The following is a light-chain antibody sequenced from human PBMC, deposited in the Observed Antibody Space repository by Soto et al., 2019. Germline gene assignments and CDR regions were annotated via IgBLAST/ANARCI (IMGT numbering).Light chain of an antibody. V-gene: IGKV1-17*03. CDR2: AAS. CDR3: LQHNSYPIT. J-gene: IGKJ5*01. Sequence: IEMTQSQSAMSASVGDRVTITCRASQGISNYLAWFQQKPGEAPKRLIYAASVLQSGVSSRFSGSGSGTEFTLTISSLQPEDFATYYCLQHNSYPITFGQGTRLEIK. CDR1: QGISNY.